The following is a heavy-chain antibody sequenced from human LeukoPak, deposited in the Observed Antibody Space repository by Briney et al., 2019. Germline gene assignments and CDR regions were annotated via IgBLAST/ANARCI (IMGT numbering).Heavy chain of an antibody. Sequence: GGSLRLSCAASGFTFSSYGMSWVRQAPGKGLEWVSIISGSGATTYYADSVKGRFTISRDNAKNSLYLQMNSLRAEDTAVYYCARGSPRRDRTSCYHYWGQGTLVTVSS. J-gene: IGHJ4*02. V-gene: IGHV3-23*01. CDR1: GFTFSSYG. CDR3: ARGSPRRDRTSCYHY. D-gene: IGHD2-2*01. CDR2: ISGSGATT.